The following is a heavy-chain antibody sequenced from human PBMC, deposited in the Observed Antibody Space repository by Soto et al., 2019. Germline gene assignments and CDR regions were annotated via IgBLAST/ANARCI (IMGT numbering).Heavy chain of an antibody. Sequence: PGGSLRLSCAASGFTFSDHYMDWVRQAPGKGLEWVGRSRNRANSYSTEYAASVKGRFTISRDDSKNSLYLQMNSLITDDTAVYYCARVVGGHRAFDYWGQGTLVTVSS. D-gene: IGHD2-15*01. CDR1: GFTFSDHY. V-gene: IGHV3-72*01. J-gene: IGHJ4*02. CDR3: ARVVGGHRAFDY. CDR2: SRNRANSYST.